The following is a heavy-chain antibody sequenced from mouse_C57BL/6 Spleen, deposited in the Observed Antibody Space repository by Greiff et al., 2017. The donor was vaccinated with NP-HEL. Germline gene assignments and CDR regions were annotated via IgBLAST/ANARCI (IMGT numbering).Heavy chain of an antibody. V-gene: IGHV1-80*01. Sequence: GEERGKPGASVKISCKASGYAFSSYWMNWVKQRPGKGLEWIGQIYPGDGDTNYNGKFKGKATLTADKSSSTAYMQLSSLTSEDSAVYFCARKAQAAWFAYWGQGTLVTVSA. CDR1: GYAFSSYW. J-gene: IGHJ3*01. D-gene: IGHD3-2*02. CDR3: ARKAQAAWFAY. CDR2: IYPGDGDT.